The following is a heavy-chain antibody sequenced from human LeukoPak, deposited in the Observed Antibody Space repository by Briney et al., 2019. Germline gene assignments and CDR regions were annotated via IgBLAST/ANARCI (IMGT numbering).Heavy chain of an antibody. Sequence: PGGSLRLSCAASGFTFSTYTMNWVRQAPGKGLEWVSSISSTSSYIYYADSVKGRFTISGDNAKNSLYLQMNSLRAEDTAMYYCARERRTTYGPYYYYYMDVWGKGTTVTVSS. D-gene: IGHD4-11*01. CDR1: GFTFSTYT. J-gene: IGHJ6*03. CDR3: ARERRTTYGPYYYYYMDV. V-gene: IGHV3-21*01. CDR2: ISSTSSYI.